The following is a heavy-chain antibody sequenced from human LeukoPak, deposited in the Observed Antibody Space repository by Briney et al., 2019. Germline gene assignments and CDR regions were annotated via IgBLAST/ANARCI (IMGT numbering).Heavy chain of an antibody. CDR1: GGSISSSSYY. CDR2: IYYSGST. D-gene: IGHD5-18*01. V-gene: IGHV4-39*07. J-gene: IGHJ5*02. Sequence: SETLSLTYTVSGGSISSSSYYWGWIRQPPGKGLEWIGSIYYSGSTYYNPSLKSRVTISVDTSKNQFSLKLSSVTAADTAVYYCARDKTAHWFDPWGQGTLVTVSS. CDR3: ARDKTAHWFDP.